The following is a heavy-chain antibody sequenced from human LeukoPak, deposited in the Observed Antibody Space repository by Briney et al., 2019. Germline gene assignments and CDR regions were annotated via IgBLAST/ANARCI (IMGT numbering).Heavy chain of an antibody. J-gene: IGHJ4*02. CDR3: ARSNPGTSGGGLGNPHFDY. V-gene: IGHV1-46*01. Sequence: GASVKVSCKASGYTFTGYYMHWVRQAPGQGLEWMGIINPSGGSTSYAQKFQGRVTMTRDMSTSTVYMELSSLRSEDTAVYYCARSNPGTSGGGLGNPHFDYWGQGTLVTVSS. CDR2: INPSGGST. CDR1: GYTFTGYY. D-gene: IGHD3-16*01.